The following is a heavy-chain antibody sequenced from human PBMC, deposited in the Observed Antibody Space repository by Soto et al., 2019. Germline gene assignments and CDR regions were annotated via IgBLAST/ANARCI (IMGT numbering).Heavy chain of an antibody. Sequence: GGSLRLSCAASGFTFSDYAMSWVRQAPGKGLEWVSVISGSGGSTYYADSVTGRLTISRDNSKNTLYLQVSSLRADDTAVYYCARHSSSPPYYYNMDVWGQGTTVTVSS. CDR2: ISGSGGST. J-gene: IGHJ6*02. V-gene: IGHV3-23*01. CDR1: GFTFSDYA. CDR3: ARHSSSPPYYYNMDV. D-gene: IGHD6-6*01.